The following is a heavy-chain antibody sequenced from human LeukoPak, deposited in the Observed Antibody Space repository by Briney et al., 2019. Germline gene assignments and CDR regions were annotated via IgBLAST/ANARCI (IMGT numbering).Heavy chain of an antibody. CDR1: GFTFSSYS. J-gene: IGHJ4*02. Sequence: HAGGSLRLSCAASGFTFSSYSMNWVRQAPGKGLEWVSHISSSSSTRYYADSVKGRFTLSRDNAKNSLYLQMNSLRAEDTAVYHCARAGFTFSDYFGSFFDYWGQGTLVTVSS. V-gene: IGHV3-48*01. CDR2: ISSSSSTR. D-gene: IGHD3-10*01. CDR3: ARAGFTFSDYFGSFFDY.